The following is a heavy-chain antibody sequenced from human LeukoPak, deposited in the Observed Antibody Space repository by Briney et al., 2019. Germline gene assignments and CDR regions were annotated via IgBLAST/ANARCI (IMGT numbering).Heavy chain of an antibody. CDR1: GFTFSSYW. Sequence: GGSLRLSCAASGFTFSSYWMHWVRQAPGKGLDWLSGMLGSLGGHATYYGDSAEGRFTISRDNSRNMLYLQLNSLRADDTAIYYCVVGAQGSFTHWGQGTLVTVSS. D-gene: IGHD1-26*01. CDR2: MLGSLGGHAT. CDR3: VVGAQGSFTH. J-gene: IGHJ1*01. V-gene: IGHV3-23*01.